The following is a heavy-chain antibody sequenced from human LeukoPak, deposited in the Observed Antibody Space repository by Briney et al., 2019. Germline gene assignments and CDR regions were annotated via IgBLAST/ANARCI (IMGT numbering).Heavy chain of an antibody. D-gene: IGHD2-21*02. CDR3: ARGHQGFCGGDCSSDYYYGMDV. CDR2: INHSGST. Sequence: PSETLSLTCAVYGGSFSGYYWSWIRQPPGKGLEWIGEINHSGSTNYNPSLKSRVTISVDTSKNQFSLKLSSVTAADTAVYYCARGHQGFCGGDCSSDYYYGMDVWGQGTTVIVS. CDR1: GGSFSGYY. V-gene: IGHV4-34*01. J-gene: IGHJ6*02.